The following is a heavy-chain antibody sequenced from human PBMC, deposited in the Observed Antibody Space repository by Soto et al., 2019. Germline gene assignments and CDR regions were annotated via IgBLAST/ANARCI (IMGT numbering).Heavy chain of an antibody. D-gene: IGHD6-19*01. CDR2: INAGNGNT. CDR1: GYTFTSYA. CDR3: ARVVGIAVDDY. V-gene: IGHV1-3*01. J-gene: IGHJ4*02. Sequence: QVQLVQSGAEVKKPGASVKVSCKASGYTFTSYAMHWVRQAPGQRLEWMGWINAGNGNTKYSQKFQGRVTITRDTSASTAYMELSSLRSEDTSVYYCARVVGIAVDDYWGQGTLVTVSS.